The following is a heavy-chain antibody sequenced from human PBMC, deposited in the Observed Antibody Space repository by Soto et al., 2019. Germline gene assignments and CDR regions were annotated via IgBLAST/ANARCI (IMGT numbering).Heavy chain of an antibody. J-gene: IGHJ4*02. CDR2: ISGSGGST. CDR1: GFTFSSYA. V-gene: IGHV3-23*01. CDR3: AKDLSGSYYYDSSGPFDY. D-gene: IGHD3-22*01. Sequence: GGSLRLSCAASGFTFSSYAMSWVRQAPGKGLEWVSAISGSGGSTYYADSVKGRFTISRDNSKNTLYLQMNSLRAEDTAVYYCAKDLSGSYYYDSSGPFDYWGQGTLVTVSS.